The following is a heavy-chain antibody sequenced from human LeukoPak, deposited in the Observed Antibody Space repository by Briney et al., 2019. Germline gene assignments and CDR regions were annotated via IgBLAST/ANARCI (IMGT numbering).Heavy chain of an antibody. D-gene: IGHD2-15*01. J-gene: IGHJ4*02. CDR2: TDTSGNYI. CDR3: ARGTLYCSGGSCYRADRPDQ. Sequence: PGGSLRLSCAASGFTFSSYGMHWVRQAPGKGLEWVSFTDTSGNYIYYGDSVKGRFTISRDNAKNLVFLQMNGLRAEDTAVYYCARGTLYCSGGSCYRADRPDQWGQGTLVTVSS. CDR1: GFTFSSYG. V-gene: IGHV3-21*01.